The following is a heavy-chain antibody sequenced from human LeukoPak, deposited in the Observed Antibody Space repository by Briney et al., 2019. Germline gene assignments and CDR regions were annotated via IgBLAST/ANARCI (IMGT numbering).Heavy chain of an antibody. Sequence: SETLSLTCTVSGGSISSYYWSWIRQPPGKGLEWIGYIYYSGSTNYNPSLKSRVTISVDTSKNQFSLKLSSVTAADTAVYYCARGHDYDSSGLANWFDPWGQGTLVTVSS. D-gene: IGHD3-22*01. CDR1: GGSISSYY. V-gene: IGHV4-59*01. CDR2: IYYSGST. CDR3: ARGHDYDSSGLANWFDP. J-gene: IGHJ5*02.